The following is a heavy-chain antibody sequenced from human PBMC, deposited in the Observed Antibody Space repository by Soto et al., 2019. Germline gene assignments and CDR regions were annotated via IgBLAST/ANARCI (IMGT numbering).Heavy chain of an antibody. V-gene: IGHV3-23*01. CDR2: ISGSGGST. CDR3: AKENGYSSSWFAFDY. Sequence: VQPLESGGGLVQAGGSLRLSCAASGFTFSSYAMSWVRKAPGTGLVWVSAISGSGGSTYYAESVKGRFTISRDKSMNTLYLQMNSLRAEDTAVYYFAKENGYSSSWFAFDYWGQGTRVTVSS. J-gene: IGHJ4*02. CDR1: GFTFSSYA. D-gene: IGHD6-13*01.